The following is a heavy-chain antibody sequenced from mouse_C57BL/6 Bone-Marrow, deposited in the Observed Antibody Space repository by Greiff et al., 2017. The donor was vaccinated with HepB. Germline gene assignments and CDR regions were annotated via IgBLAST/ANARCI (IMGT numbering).Heavy chain of an antibody. J-gene: IGHJ1*03. CDR1: GYTFTSSG. CDR2: IYPRSGNT. CDR3: ARGGYGSSYWYFDV. V-gene: IGHV1-81*01. D-gene: IGHD1-1*01. Sequence: VQLQQSGAELARPGASVKLSCKASGYTFTSSGISWVKQRTGQGLEWIGEIYPRSGNTYYNEKFKGKATLTADKSSSTAYMELRSLTSEDSAVYFCARGGYGSSYWYFDVWGTGTTVTVSS.